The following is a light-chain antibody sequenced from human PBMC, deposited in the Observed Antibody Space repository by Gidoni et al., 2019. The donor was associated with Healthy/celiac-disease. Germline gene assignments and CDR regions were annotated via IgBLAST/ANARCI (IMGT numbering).Light chain of an antibody. CDR2: LGS. CDR1: QSLLQSNGYNY. J-gene: IGKJ5*01. CDR3: MQALQTPIT. V-gene: IGKV2-28*01. Sequence: DIVTTQSPLSLPVTPGAPASISCRSSQSLLQSNGYNYLDWYLQKPGQSPQLLIYLGSNRASGVPDRFSGSGSGTDFTLKISRVEAEDVGVYYCMQALQTPITFGQGTRLEIK.